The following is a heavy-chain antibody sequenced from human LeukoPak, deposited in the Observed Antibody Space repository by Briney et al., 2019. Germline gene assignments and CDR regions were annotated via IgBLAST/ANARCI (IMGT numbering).Heavy chain of an antibody. CDR2: IWYDGSNK. Sequence: GGSLRLSCAASGFTFNCYTIHWVRQAPGKGLEWVAVIWYDGSNKYYADSVKGRFTISRDNSKNTLYLQMNSLRAEDTAVYYCAKDRVGTTGNWGQGTLVTVSS. J-gene: IGHJ4*02. V-gene: IGHV3-30*07. CDR1: GFTFNCYT. D-gene: IGHD1-26*01. CDR3: AKDRVGTTGN.